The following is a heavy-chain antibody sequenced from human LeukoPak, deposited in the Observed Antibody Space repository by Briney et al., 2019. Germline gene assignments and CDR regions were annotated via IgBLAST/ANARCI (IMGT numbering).Heavy chain of an antibody. J-gene: IGHJ5*02. Sequence: SETLSLTCTVSGGSVSSGSYYWSWIRQPPGKGLEWIGYIYYSGSTNYNPSLKSRVTISVDTSKNQFSLKLSSVTAADTAVYCCARVVKAGDYAYDPWGQGTLVTVSS. D-gene: IGHD4-17*01. V-gene: IGHV4-61*01. CDR2: IYYSGST. CDR1: GGSVSSGSYY. CDR3: ARVVKAGDYAYDP.